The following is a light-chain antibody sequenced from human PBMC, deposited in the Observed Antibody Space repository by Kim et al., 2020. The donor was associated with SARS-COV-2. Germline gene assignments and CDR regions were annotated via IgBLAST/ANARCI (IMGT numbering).Light chain of an antibody. Sequence: DIQMTQSPSTLSASIGDRVTITCRASQSVNTWLAWYQQKSGKAPKLLIYRASSLESGVPSRFSGSGSGTHFTLTINSLQPEDFATYYFQQYYIYWTFGQGTKVDIK. V-gene: IGKV1-5*03. CDR2: RAS. CDR3: QQYYIYWT. J-gene: IGKJ1*01. CDR1: QSVNTW.